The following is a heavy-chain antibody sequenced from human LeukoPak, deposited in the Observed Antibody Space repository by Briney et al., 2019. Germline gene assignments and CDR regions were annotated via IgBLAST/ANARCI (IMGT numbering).Heavy chain of an antibody. CDR1: GGSISTYY. J-gene: IGHJ5*02. CDR3: ARDKAHSYGRYFDP. D-gene: IGHD5-18*01. V-gene: IGHV4-59*01. CDR2: ISYGNT. Sequence: SETLSLTSSVSGGSISTYYWNWIRQTPGKGLEWIGHISYGNTDYNPSLKSRVTISVDTSKNQFSLKLTSVTAADTAVYYCARDKAHSYGRYFDPWGQGALVTVSS.